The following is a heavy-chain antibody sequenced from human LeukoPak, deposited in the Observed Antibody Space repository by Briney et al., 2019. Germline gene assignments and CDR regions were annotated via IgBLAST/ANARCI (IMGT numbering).Heavy chain of an antibody. J-gene: IGHJ4*02. D-gene: IGHD4-17*01. CDR3: AREDGDYIFDY. V-gene: IGHV4-59*12. Sequence: PSETLSLTCTVSGGSISSYYWSWIRQPPGKGLEWIGYIYYSGSTNYNPSLKSRVTISVDKSKNQFSLKLSSVTAADTAVYYCAREDGDYIFDYWGQGTLVTVSS. CDR2: IYYSGST. CDR1: GGSISSYY.